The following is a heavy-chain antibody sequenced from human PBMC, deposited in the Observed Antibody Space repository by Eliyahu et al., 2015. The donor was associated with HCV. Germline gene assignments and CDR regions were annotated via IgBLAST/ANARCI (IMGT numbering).Heavy chain of an antibody. Sequence: EVQLVESGGNLVQPGGSLRLSCAASGFTFSSCWMSWVRQAPGKGLXWVANIHPDGSTKYYMDSVKGRFTISRDNAKNSLYLQMNSLRAEDTAVFYCVAAVPDWGYWGQGTLVTVSS. CDR3: VAAVPDWGY. CDR1: GFTFSSCW. J-gene: IGHJ4*02. D-gene: IGHD6-19*01. CDR2: IHPDGSTK. V-gene: IGHV3-7*03.